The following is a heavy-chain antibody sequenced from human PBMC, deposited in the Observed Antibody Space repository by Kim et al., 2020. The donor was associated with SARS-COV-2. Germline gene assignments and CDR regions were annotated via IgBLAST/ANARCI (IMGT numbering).Heavy chain of an antibody. CDR3: VRLGCSATSCTTFDY. Sequence: PPLTSRVTISVATSKNQFSLKLSFVTAADTAMYYCVRLGCSATSCTTFDYWGQGTLVTVSS. D-gene: IGHD2-2*01. J-gene: IGHJ4*02. V-gene: IGHV4-59*08.